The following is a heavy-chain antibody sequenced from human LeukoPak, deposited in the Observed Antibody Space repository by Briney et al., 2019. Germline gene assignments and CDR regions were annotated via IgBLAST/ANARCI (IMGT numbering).Heavy chain of an antibody. Sequence: GWSLRLSCAASGFTFSSYSMNWVRQAPGKGLEWVSSISSSSTYIYYADSMKGRFTISRDSAKNSLYLQMNSPRAEDTAVYYCARRVASANDAFDIWGQGTMVTVSS. CDR1: GFTFSSYS. J-gene: IGHJ3*02. CDR2: ISSSSTYI. D-gene: IGHD6-13*01. V-gene: IGHV3-21*01. CDR3: ARRVASANDAFDI.